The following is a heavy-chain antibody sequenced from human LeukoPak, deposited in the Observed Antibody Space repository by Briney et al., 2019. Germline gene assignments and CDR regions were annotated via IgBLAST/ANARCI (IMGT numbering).Heavy chain of an antibody. CDR2: IYTSGST. CDR3: ARGTTY. V-gene: IGHV4-61*02. J-gene: IGHJ4*02. Sequence: PSETLSLTCTVSGGSISSGSYYWSWIRQPAGKGLEWIGRIYTSGSTNYNPSLKSRVTISVDTSKNQFSLKLSFVTAADTAVYYCARGTTYWGQGTLVTVSS. CDR1: GGSISSGSYY. D-gene: IGHD1-1*01.